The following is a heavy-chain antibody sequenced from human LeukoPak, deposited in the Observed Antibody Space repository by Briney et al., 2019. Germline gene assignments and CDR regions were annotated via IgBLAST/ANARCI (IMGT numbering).Heavy chain of an antibody. CDR2: ISGSGGST. V-gene: IGHV3-23*01. D-gene: IGHD5-18*01. J-gene: IGHJ4*02. CDR3: ANRWGEDSYAYYFDY. Sequence: GGSLRLSCAASGFTFSSYAMSWVRQAPGKGLEWVSAISGSGGSTYYADSVKGRFTISRDNSKNTLYLQMNSLRAEDTAVYYCANRWGEDSYAYYFDYWGQGTLVTVSS. CDR1: GFTFSSYA.